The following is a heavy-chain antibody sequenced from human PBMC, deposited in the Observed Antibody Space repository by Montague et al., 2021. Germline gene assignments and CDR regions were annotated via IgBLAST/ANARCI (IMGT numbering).Heavy chain of an antibody. J-gene: IGHJ4*02. Sequence: SLRLSCAASGFTFDDYAMHWVRRTPGKGLEWVSGISWNSGSIGYADSVKGRFTISRDNAKNSLYLQMNSLRAEDTALYYCAKDAGIVVVPARHFDYWGQGTLVTVSS. CDR2: ISWNSGSI. CDR3: AKDAGIVVVPARHFDY. CDR1: GFTFDDYA. D-gene: IGHD2-2*01. V-gene: IGHV3-9*01.